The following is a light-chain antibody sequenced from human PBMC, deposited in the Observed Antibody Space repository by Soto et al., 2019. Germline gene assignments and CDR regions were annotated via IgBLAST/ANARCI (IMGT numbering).Light chain of an antibody. V-gene: IGKV3-15*01. CDR3: QQYNNWPRT. J-gene: IGKJ1*01. CDR2: GAS. CDR1: QSVSSK. Sequence: IVMTQSPATLSVSPGERATLSCRASQSVSSKLAWYQQKPGQAPRLLIYGASTRATGIPASFSGSRSGTEFTLTISSLQSEDFAVYYCQQYNNWPRTFGQGTKVDIK.